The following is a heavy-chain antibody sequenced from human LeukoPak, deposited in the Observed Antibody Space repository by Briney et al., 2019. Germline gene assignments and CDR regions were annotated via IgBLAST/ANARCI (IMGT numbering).Heavy chain of an antibody. V-gene: IGHV3-30*03. D-gene: IGHD3-10*01. CDR2: ISYDGSNK. Sequence: GGSLRLSCAASGFTFSSYGMHWVRQAPGKGLEWVAVISYDGSNKYYADSVKGRFTISRDNSKNTVYLQMNSLRAADTAVYYCARDRRGPSGSYSFDYWGQGTLVTVSS. J-gene: IGHJ4*02. CDR1: GFTFSSYG. CDR3: ARDRRGPSGSYSFDY.